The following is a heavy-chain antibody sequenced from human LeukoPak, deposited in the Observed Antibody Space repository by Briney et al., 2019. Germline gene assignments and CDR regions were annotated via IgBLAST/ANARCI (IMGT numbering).Heavy chain of an antibody. Sequence: GASVKVSCTASGYTFTGYYMHWVRQAPGQGLEWMGWINPNSGGTNYAQKFQGRVTMTRDTSISTAYMELSRLRSDDTAVYYCARDPGLFSGVWGSSRSLFDPWGQGTLVTASS. CDR2: INPNSGGT. J-gene: IGHJ5*02. CDR3: ARDPGLFSGVWGSSRSLFDP. CDR1: GYTFTGYY. V-gene: IGHV1-2*02. D-gene: IGHD3-16*01.